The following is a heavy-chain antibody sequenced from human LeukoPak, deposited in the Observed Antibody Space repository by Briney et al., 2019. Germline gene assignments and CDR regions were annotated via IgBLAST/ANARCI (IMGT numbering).Heavy chain of an antibody. CDR3: ARGYYDSSGDYHFDY. Sequence: ASVKVSCKASGGTFSSYAISWVRQAPGQGLEWRGGIIPIFGTANYAQKFQGRVTITTDESTSTAYMELSSLRSEDTAVYYCARGYYDSSGDYHFDYWGQGTLVTVSS. CDR1: GGTFSSYA. J-gene: IGHJ4*02. D-gene: IGHD3-22*01. CDR2: IIPIFGTA. V-gene: IGHV1-69*05.